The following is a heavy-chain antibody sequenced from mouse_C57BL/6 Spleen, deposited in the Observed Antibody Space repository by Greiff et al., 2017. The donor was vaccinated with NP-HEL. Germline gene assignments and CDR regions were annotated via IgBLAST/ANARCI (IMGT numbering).Heavy chain of an antibody. CDR1: GYTFTSYW. CDR3: ARTYRISPAWFAY. D-gene: IGHD5-1*01. Sequence: QVQLQQPGAELVKPGASVKLSCKASGYTFTSYWMQWVKQRPGQGLEWIGEIDPSDSSTNYNQKFKGKATLTVDTSSSTAYMQLSSLTSEDAAVYYGARTYRISPAWFAYWGQGTLVTVSA. CDR2: IDPSDSST. V-gene: IGHV1-50*01. J-gene: IGHJ3*01.